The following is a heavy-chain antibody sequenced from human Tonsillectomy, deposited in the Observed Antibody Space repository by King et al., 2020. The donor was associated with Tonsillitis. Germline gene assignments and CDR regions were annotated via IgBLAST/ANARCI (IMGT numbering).Heavy chain of an antibody. J-gene: IGHJ4*02. CDR1: GFTFSSYA. D-gene: IGHD2-15*01. CDR2: TTYDGDNK. V-gene: IGHV3-30*04. Sequence: VQLVESGGGVVQPGRSLRLSCAASGFTFSSYAMHWVRQAPGKGLEWVAVTTYDGDNKYYADSVKGRFTISRDNSKKTLYLQMNSQRAEDTAVYYCVRERGEFVGVAATQDYWGQGTLVTVSP. CDR3: VRERGEFVGVAATQDY.